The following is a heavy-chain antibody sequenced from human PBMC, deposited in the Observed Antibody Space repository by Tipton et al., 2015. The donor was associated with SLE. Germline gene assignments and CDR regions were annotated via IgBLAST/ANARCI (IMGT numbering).Heavy chain of an antibody. CDR3: ARVNPGAGDAFDI. CDR2: ISDSGNT. J-gene: IGHJ3*02. Sequence: TLSLTCTVSGASFSSHYWSWIRQPPGKGLEWIGYISDSGNTIDNPSLKSRLTISVDTSKNQFSLKLSSVTAADTAVYYCARVNPGAGDAFDIWGQGTMVTVSS. V-gene: IGHV4-59*08. CDR1: GASFSSHY. D-gene: IGHD6-19*01.